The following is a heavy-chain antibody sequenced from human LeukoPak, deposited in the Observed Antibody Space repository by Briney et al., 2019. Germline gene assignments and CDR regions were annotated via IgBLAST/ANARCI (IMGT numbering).Heavy chain of an antibody. CDR1: GGSISSSPYY. Sequence: PSETLSLTCTVSGGSISSSPYYWGWIRQPPGKGLEWIGSIYYSGTTHYNPSLESRVTISVDTSKNQFSLKLASVTAADTAVYYCARTRSPGPWGQGTLVTVSS. J-gene: IGHJ5*02. D-gene: IGHD4-11*01. V-gene: IGHV4-39*07. CDR3: ARTRSPGP. CDR2: IYYSGTT.